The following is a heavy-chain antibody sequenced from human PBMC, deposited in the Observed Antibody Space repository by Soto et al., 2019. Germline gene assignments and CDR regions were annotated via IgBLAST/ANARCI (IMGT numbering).Heavy chain of an antibody. Sequence: SETLSLTCTVSGGSSSSGGYYWIWIRHHPGKGLEWIGYIYYSGSTYYNPSLKSRVTISVDTSKNQFSLKLSSVTATDTAVYYCAGGDVSHSWWWFDPWGQGTLVTVST. CDR2: IYYSGST. J-gene: IGHJ5*02. CDR1: GGSSSSGGYY. CDR3: AGGDVSHSWWWFDP. D-gene: IGHD6-13*01. V-gene: IGHV4-31*03.